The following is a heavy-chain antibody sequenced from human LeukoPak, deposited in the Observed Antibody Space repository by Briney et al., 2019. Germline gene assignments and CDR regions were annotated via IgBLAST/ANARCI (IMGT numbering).Heavy chain of an antibody. J-gene: IGHJ3*02. CDR1: GGSISGGGYY. Sequence: SQTLSLTCNVSGGSISGGGYYWSWIRQHPGKGLEWIGYIYYSGSTYYNPSLKSRVTISVDTSKNHFSLKLSSVTAVDTAVYYCARLVLNYAFDIWGQGTMVTVSS. CDR2: IYYSGST. CDR3: ARLVLNYAFDI. D-gene: IGHD1-7*01. V-gene: IGHV4-31*03.